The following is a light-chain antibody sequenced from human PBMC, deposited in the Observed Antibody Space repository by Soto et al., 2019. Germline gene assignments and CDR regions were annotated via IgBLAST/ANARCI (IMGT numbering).Light chain of an antibody. Sequence: EVVLTQSPAILSLSPGERATLSCRASQSVKSSLAWYQQKPGQPPRLLIYDASHRATGIPTRFSGSGSATVVTLTISSLEPEDVAVYFCQQRSNWPPVTFGGGTKVQI. V-gene: IGKV3-11*01. CDR2: DAS. CDR3: QQRSNWPPVT. CDR1: QSVKSS. J-gene: IGKJ4*01.